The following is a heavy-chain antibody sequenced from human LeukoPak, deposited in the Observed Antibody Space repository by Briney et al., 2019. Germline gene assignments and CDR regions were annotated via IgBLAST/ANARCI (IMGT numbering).Heavy chain of an antibody. D-gene: IGHD1-1*01. CDR3: AKNPYNWNDRAEDYYYYYMDV. V-gene: IGHV3-23*01. J-gene: IGHJ6*03. Sequence: GGSLRLSCAASGFTFSSYAMSWVRQAPGKGLEWVSAISGSGGSTYYADSVKGRFTISRDNSKNTLYLQMNSLRAEDTAVYYCAKNPYNWNDRAEDYYYYYMDVWGKGTTVTVSS. CDR2: ISGSGGST. CDR1: GFTFSSYA.